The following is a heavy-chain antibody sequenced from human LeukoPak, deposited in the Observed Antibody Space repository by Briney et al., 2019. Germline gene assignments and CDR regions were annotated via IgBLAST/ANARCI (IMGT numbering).Heavy chain of an antibody. V-gene: IGHV3-21*01. Sequence: GSLSLSCASSGFPFSRYSMDWVRQAPGKGVEWVSPISSSSNYIYYADSVKGRYTISRDNANNSLFLQMNSLRDEHTAVYYCVSDPAALDFWGQGTPVTVS. CDR3: VSDPAALDF. CDR1: GFPFSRYS. CDR2: ISSSSNYI. J-gene: IGHJ4*02.